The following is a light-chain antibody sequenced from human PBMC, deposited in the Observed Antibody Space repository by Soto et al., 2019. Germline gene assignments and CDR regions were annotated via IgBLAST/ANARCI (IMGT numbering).Light chain of an antibody. CDR2: DAS. CDR3: QQYNNWHPLT. Sequence: EIVMTQSPGTLSVSPGERATLSCRASQSVSINLAWYQQKPGQAPRLLIYDASTRATGIPARFSGSGSGTEFTLTISSLKSKDFAVYYCQQYNNWHPLTFGGCTKGDIK. CDR1: QSVSIN. J-gene: IGKJ4*01. V-gene: IGKV3D-15*01.